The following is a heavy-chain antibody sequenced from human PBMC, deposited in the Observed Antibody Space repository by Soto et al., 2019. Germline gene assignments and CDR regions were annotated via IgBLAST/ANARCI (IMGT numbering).Heavy chain of an antibody. V-gene: IGHV1-69*12. J-gene: IGHJ2*01. CDR3: VRSPNLANWYFDL. D-gene: IGHD5-12*01. CDR2: IIPIFDRT. Sequence: QVQLVQSGAEVRKPGSSVKVSCKASGGTFNGYIVSWVRQAPGQGLEWMGGIIPIFDRTNYAQKFQGRVTITADESSSTAYMELSSLRSEDTAVYYCVRSPNLANWYFDLWGRGTLVTVSS. CDR1: GGTFNGYI.